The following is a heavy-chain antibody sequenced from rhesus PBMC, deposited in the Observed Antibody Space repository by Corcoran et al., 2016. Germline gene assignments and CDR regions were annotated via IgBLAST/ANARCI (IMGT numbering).Heavy chain of an antibody. D-gene: IGHD3-3*01. J-gene: IGHJ3*01. CDR1: GGSISSRY. Sequence: QLQLQESGPRRVKSSETLSVTGAVSGGSISSRYRSWIRQAPGKGRELIWYIYGSGSSTNYHPSLKSLVTLSVDTAKNQLSLKLSSGTTTDTAVYYCARHKLSGLGDAFGFWGQGLRVTVSS. CDR2: IYGSGSST. CDR3: ARHKLSGLGDAFGF. V-gene: IGHV4-169*01.